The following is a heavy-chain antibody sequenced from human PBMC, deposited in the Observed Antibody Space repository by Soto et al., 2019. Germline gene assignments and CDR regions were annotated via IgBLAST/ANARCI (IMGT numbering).Heavy chain of an antibody. CDR2: IWYDGSNK. D-gene: IGHD3-22*01. CDR3: ARDSKYYDSSGYGMDV. V-gene: IGHV3-33*01. CDR1: GFTFSSYG. Sequence: GGSLRLSCAASGFTFSSYGMHWVRQAPGKGLEWVAVIWYDGSNKYYADSVKGRFTISRDNSKNTLYLQMNSLRAEDTAVYYCARDSKYYDSSGYGMDVWGQGTTVTV. J-gene: IGHJ6*02.